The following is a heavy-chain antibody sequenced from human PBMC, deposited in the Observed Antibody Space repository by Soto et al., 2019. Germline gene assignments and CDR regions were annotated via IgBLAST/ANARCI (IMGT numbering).Heavy chain of an antibody. J-gene: IGHJ6*02. D-gene: IGHD5-18*01. CDR2: IYYSGST. V-gene: IGHV4-30-4*01. Sequence: SETLSLTCTVSGGSISSGDYYWGWIRQPPGKGLEWIGYIYYSGSTYYNPSLKSRVTISVDTSKNQFSLKLSSVTAADTAVYYCARDRRGYSYGYAPTYYYYGMDVWGQGTTVTVSS. CDR3: ARDRRGYSYGYAPTYYYYGMDV. CDR1: GGSISSGDYY.